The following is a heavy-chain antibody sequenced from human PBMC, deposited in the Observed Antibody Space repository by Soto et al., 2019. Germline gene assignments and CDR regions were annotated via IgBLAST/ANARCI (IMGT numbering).Heavy chain of an antibody. Sequence: QVQLQESGPGLVKPSQTLSLTCTVSGGSISSGGYYWSWIRQHPGKGLEWIGYIYYSGSTYYNPSLKSRVTISVDTSKNQFSLKLSSVTAADTAVYYCARAGQARIGATAWFDPWSQGTLVTVSS. V-gene: IGHV4-31*03. CDR3: ARAGQARIGATAWFDP. D-gene: IGHD1-26*01. CDR2: IYYSGST. J-gene: IGHJ5*02. CDR1: GGSISSGGYY.